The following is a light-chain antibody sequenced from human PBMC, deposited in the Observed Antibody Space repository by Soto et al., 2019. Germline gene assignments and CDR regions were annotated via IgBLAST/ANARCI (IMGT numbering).Light chain of an antibody. V-gene: IGKV1-39*01. CDR1: RCIRAY. CDR3: QQTFSVTPLT. Sequence: DIQMTQSPLSLSASVGDTVTIPRGASRCIRAYLIWYQHKPGKAPNLLLYGATTLHSGVPSRFSGSGSGTDFSLTISSLQPEDFATYYCQQTFSVTPLTFGGGTKVEI. CDR2: GAT. J-gene: IGKJ4*01.